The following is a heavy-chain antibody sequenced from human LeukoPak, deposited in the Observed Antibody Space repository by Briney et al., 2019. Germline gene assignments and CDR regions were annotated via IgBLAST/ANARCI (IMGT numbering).Heavy chain of an antibody. Sequence: GGSLRLSCAASGFTFSSYAMHWVRQAPGKGLEYVSAISSNGGSTYYANSVKGRFTISRDNSKNTLYLQMGSLRAEDMAVYYCAGSSGGKGGGAFDIWGQGTRVTVSS. J-gene: IGHJ3*02. CDR2: ISSNGGST. CDR1: GFTFSSYA. CDR3: AGSSGGKGGGAFDI. D-gene: IGHD4-23*01. V-gene: IGHV3-64*01.